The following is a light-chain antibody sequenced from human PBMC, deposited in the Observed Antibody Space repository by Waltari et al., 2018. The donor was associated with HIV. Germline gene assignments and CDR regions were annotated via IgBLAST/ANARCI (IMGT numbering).Light chain of an antibody. CDR3: GTWDSSLSAWV. J-gene: IGLJ3*02. CDR2: DND. V-gene: IGLV1-51*01. CDR1: SSNIGRNF. Sequence: QSVLTQPPSVSAAPGQKVTISCSGYSSNIGRNFVSWYQQIPGTAPKLLIYDNDKGPSGIPDRFSGSKSGTSATLGITGLQTGDEADYYCGTWDSSLSAWVFGGGTKLTVL.